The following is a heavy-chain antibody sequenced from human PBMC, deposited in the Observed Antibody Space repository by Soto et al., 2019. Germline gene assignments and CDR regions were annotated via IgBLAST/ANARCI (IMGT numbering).Heavy chain of an antibody. Sequence: EEEMVQSEAEVQEPGESLRISCKGSEYTFTNYWIGWVRQMPGKGLEWLGIIFPPDSEIRYSPSFQGQVTSSGDRSTNTAYLQWSSLRASDTAIYDCARHLFSGYELTDYCYMDVWGKGTTVTVPS. CDR2: IFPPDSEI. V-gene: IGHV5-51*01. CDR1: EYTFTNYW. CDR3: ARHLFSGYELTDYCYMDV. J-gene: IGHJ6*03. D-gene: IGHD5-12*01.